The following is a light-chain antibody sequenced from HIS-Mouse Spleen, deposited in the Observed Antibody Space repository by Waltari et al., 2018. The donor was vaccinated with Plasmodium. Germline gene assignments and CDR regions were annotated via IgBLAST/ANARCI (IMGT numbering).Light chain of an antibody. CDR2: EDS. J-gene: IGLJ3*02. CDR1: ALPNKY. CDR3: YSTDSSGNHRV. V-gene: IGLV3-10*01. Sequence: SYELTQPPSVSVSPGQTVRLTCSGDALPNKYAYWYQQKSGQAPVLVSYEDSKRPSGIPERFSGSSSGTMATLTISGAQVEDEADYYCYSTDSSGNHRVFGGGTKLTVL.